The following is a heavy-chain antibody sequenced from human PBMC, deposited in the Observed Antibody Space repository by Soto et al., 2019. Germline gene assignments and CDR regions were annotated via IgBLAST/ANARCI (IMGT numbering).Heavy chain of an antibody. CDR1: GGSISSGGYY. D-gene: IGHD2-2*01. Sequence: QVQLQESGPGLVKPSQTLSLTCTVSGGSISSGGYYWSWIRQHPGKGLEWIGYIYYSGSTYYNPSLKSRVTISVDTSKNQSSLKMSSVTAADTAVYYCARVSGGCSSTSCYSGWFDPWGQGTLVTVSS. V-gene: IGHV4-31*03. J-gene: IGHJ5*02. CDR2: IYYSGST. CDR3: ARVSGGCSSTSCYSGWFDP.